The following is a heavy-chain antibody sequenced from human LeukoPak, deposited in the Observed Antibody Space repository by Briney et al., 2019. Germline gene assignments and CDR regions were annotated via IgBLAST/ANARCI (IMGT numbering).Heavy chain of an antibody. J-gene: IGHJ4*02. Sequence: PSETLSLTCGVYGGSFSGPYWSWLRQPPGKGLEWIGDINHSGSTNYNPSLKSRVTISVDTSKNQFSLKVTSVTAADTAVYYCVRGGYYYGPSDWGQGTLVTVSS. D-gene: IGHD3-10*01. CDR1: GGSFSGPY. CDR3: VRGGYYYGPSD. V-gene: IGHV4-34*01. CDR2: INHSGST.